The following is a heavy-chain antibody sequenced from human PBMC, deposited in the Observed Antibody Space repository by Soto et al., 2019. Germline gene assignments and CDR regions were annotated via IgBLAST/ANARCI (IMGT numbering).Heavy chain of an antibody. CDR2: IYHSGST. CDR1: GSSISSGGYC. J-gene: IGHJ4*02. V-gene: IGHV4-30-2*01. Sequence: PSETLSLTCAVSGSSISSGGYCWSGMRQPSGKGLEWIGYIYHSGSTYYNPSLKSRVTISVDRSKNQFSLKLSSVTAADTAVYYCARGPPFHWGQGTLVAVSS. CDR3: ARGPPFH. D-gene: IGHD3-16*01.